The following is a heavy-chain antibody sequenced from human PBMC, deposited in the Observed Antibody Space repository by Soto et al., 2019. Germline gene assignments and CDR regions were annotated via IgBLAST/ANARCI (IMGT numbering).Heavy chain of an antibody. J-gene: IGHJ6*01. CDR3: ARARITMVREVIKYNMDV. CDR2: IYNSGST. V-gene: IGHV4-59*01. CDR1: GGYISGFC. Sequence: SQILSFTWRVFGGYISGFCWSCIRRPTGKVLEWIGYIYNSGSTHSNPSLQSRVTISVDTSKNQFSLKLSSVTAADTGIYYCARARITMVREVIKYNMDVWGQGTTVTVSS. D-gene: IGHD3-10*01.